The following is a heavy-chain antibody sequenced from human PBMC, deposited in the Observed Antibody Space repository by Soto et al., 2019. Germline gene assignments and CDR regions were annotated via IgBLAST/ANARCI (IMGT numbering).Heavy chain of an antibody. J-gene: IGHJ4*02. CDR3: AKAYFVWSSEQPYYFDY. D-gene: IGHD3-16*01. Sequence: EVQLLDSGGGLVQPGGSLRLSCAASGFTFSNYAMTWVRQGPGKGLEWVAGISGSGGRSYYADYVKGRFTISRDNSKNTLYLQMNSLRAEDTSVYYCAKAYFVWSSEQPYYFDYWGQGTLVTVSS. CDR2: ISGSGGRS. V-gene: IGHV3-23*01. CDR1: GFTFSNYA.